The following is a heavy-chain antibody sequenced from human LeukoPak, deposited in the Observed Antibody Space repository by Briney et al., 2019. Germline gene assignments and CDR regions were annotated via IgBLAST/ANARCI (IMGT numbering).Heavy chain of an antibody. Sequence: SGGSLRLSCAASGFNFIEYSMNWVRQAPGKGLEWISYIGISSGNTKYADSVKGRFTISRDKARNSLYLQMNSLRVEDTAVYYCARDHRYAFDNWGHGTLVTVSS. CDR3: ARDHRYAFDN. J-gene: IGHJ4*01. D-gene: IGHD5-12*01. V-gene: IGHV3-48*01. CDR2: IGISSGNT. CDR1: GFNFIEYS.